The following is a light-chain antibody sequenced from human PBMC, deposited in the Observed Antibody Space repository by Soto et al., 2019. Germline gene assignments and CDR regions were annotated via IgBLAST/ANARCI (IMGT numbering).Light chain of an antibody. Sequence: QSVLTQPPSASGTPGQRVTISCSGRNSNIGSSYVYWYQQLPGSAPKLLIYASTNRPSDVPDRFSGYKSGTSASLAITGLQPEDGADYYCQSYDRNLIGSVIFGGGTKVTVL. CDR2: AST. CDR3: QSYDRNLIGSVI. V-gene: IGLV1-47*02. CDR1: NSNIGSSY. J-gene: IGLJ2*01.